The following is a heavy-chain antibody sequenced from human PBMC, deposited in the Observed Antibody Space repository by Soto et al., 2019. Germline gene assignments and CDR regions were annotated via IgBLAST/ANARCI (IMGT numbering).Heavy chain of an antibody. CDR3: ARGYCSSTSCVDYYYYYYMDV. V-gene: IGHV3-7*01. CDR2: IKQDGSEK. D-gene: IGHD2-2*01. Sequence: EVQLVESGGGLVQPGGSLRLSCAASGFTFSSYWMSWVRQAPGKGLEWVANIKQDGSEKYYVDSVKGRFTISRDNPKNSLYLQMNSLRAEDTAVYYCARGYCSSTSCVDYYYYYYMDVWGKGTTVTVSS. J-gene: IGHJ6*03. CDR1: GFTFSSYW.